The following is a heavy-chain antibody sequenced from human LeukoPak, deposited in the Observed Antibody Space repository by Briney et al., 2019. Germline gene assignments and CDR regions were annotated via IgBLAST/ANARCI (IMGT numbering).Heavy chain of an antibody. CDR3: ASGPYSSSSKRYYYYMDV. CDR2: INTNTGNP. D-gene: IGHD6-6*01. CDR1: GYTFTSYA. Sequence: GASVKVSCKASGYTFTSYAMNWVRQAPGQGLEWMGWINTNTGNPTYAQGFTGRFVFSLDASVSTAYLQISSLKAEDTAVYYCASGPYSSSSKRYYYYMDVWGKGTTVTVSS. V-gene: IGHV7-4-1*02. J-gene: IGHJ6*03.